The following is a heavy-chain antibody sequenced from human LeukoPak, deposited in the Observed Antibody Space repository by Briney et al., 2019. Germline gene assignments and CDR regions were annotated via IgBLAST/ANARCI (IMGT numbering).Heavy chain of an antibody. V-gene: IGHV4-4*02. CDR2: IYHSGST. CDR1: GGSISSSNW. J-gene: IGHJ3*02. Sequence: SETLSLTCAVSGGSISSSNWWSWVRQPPGKGLEWIGEIYHSGSTNYNPSLKSRVTISVDKSKNQFSLKLSSVTAADTAVYYCASAPYYDILTGYAFDIWGQGTMVTVSS. D-gene: IGHD3-9*01. CDR3: ASAPYYDILTGYAFDI.